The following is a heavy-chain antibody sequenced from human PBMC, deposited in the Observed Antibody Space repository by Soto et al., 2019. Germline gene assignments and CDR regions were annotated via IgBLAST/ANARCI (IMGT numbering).Heavy chain of an antibody. Sequence: QLQLQASGSGLVKPSQTLSLTCAVSGGSISSGGYSWSWLRQPPGNVLEWIGYIYHSGSTYYNPSLQRRVTISVDRSKNQFSLKLSSVTAANTAVYYCARVPDRWGQGTLVTSSS. CDR2: IYHSGST. V-gene: IGHV4-30-2*01. CDR3: ARVPDR. J-gene: IGHJ5*02. CDR1: GGSISSGGYS. D-gene: IGHD2-2*01.